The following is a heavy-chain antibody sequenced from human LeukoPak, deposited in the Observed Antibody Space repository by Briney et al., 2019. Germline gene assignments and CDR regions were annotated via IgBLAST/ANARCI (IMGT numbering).Heavy chain of an antibody. D-gene: IGHD3-10*01. CDR3: VKDRGQLVREFDS. V-gene: IGHV3-64D*06. Sequence: GGSLRLFCSASGYIFSSCEKHWVRQAPGKGLEYVSGISRNGDTTYYADSVKGRFTISRDNSKNMLFLQLNGLTTEDTAVYYCVKDRGQLVREFDSWGQGTLVTVSS. CDR2: ISRNGDTT. J-gene: IGHJ4*02. CDR1: GYIFSSCE.